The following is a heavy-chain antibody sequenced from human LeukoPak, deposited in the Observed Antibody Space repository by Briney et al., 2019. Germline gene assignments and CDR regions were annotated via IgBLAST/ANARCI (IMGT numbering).Heavy chain of an antibody. CDR1: GYTFTGYY. CDR2: INPNSGGT. Sequence: ASVKVSCKASGYTFTGYYMHWVRQAPGQGLEWMGWINPNSGGTNYAQKFQGRVTMTRDTSISTAYMELSRLRAEDTAVYYCAKEAYSSSWAPGYWGQGTLVIVSS. J-gene: IGHJ4*02. V-gene: IGHV1-2*02. CDR3: AKEAYSSSWAPGY. D-gene: IGHD6-13*01.